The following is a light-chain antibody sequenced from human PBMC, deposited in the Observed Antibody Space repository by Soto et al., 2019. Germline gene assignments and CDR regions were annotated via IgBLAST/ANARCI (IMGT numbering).Light chain of an antibody. V-gene: IGLV1-51*01. J-gene: IGLJ2*01. Sequence: QSVLTQPPSVSAAPGQEVTISCSGSSTNIGSNSVSWYQHLPGTAPKLVVYDNTKRPSEIPGRFSGAKSDTSATLGITGLRTGDEADYYCGTWDSSLSVVVFGGGTKLTVL. CDR2: DNT. CDR3: GTWDSSLSVVV. CDR1: STNIGSNS.